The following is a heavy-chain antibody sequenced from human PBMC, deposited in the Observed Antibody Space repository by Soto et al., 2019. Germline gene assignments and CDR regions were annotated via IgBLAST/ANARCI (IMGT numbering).Heavy chain of an antibody. Sequence: EVQLVESGGGLVQPGGSLRLSCAASGFTFSSYWMSWVRQAPGKGLEWVANIKQDGSEKYYVDSVKGRFTISRDNAKNSLYLQMNSLRAEDTAVYYCARRYGDYGFHYYDYMDVWGKGTTVTVSS. V-gene: IGHV3-7*01. CDR3: ARRYGDYGFHYYDYMDV. CDR2: IKQDGSEK. D-gene: IGHD4-17*01. J-gene: IGHJ6*03. CDR1: GFTFSSYW.